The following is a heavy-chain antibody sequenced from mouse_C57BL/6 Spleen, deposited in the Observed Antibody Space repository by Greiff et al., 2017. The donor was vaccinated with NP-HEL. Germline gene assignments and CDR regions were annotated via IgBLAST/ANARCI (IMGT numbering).Heavy chain of an antibody. D-gene: IGHD1-1*01. CDR2: IDPSDSYT. J-gene: IGHJ2*01. V-gene: IGHV1-69*01. Sequence: QVQLQQPGAELVMPGASVKLSCKASGYTFTSYWMHWVKQRPGQGLEWIGEIDPSDSYTNYNQKFKGKSTLTVDRSSSPAYMQLSSLTSEDSAVYYCARGATNYYGSSSLFDYWGQGTTLTVSS. CDR1: GYTFTSYW. CDR3: ARGATNYYGSSSLFDY.